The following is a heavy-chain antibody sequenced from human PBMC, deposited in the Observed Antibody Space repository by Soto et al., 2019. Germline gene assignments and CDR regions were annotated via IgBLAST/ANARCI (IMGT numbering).Heavy chain of an antibody. Sequence: GGSLRLSCAASGFTFSDYYMGWVRQAPGKGLEWVGRCRNKANRYTTEYAASVKGRFTVSRDDSKSIAYLQMNSLKTEDTAVYYCTRCRGTYYDFWSGYSTCDAFAIWVQGTMVTVSS. CDR3: TRCRGTYYDFWSGYSTCDAFAI. J-gene: IGHJ3*02. D-gene: IGHD3-3*01. CDR1: GFTFSDYY. CDR2: CRNKANRYTT. V-gene: IGHV3-72*01.